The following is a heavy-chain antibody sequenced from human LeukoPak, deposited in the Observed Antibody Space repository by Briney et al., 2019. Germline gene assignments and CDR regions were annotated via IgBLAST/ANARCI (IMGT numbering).Heavy chain of an antibody. Sequence: SETLSLTCAVYGGSFSGYYWSWIRQPPGKGLEWIGEINHSGRTNYNPSLKSRVTISVDTSKNQFSLKLSSVTAADTAVYYCARKRGNLVGAFDIWGQGTMVTVSS. CDR3: ARKRGNLVGAFDI. V-gene: IGHV4-34*01. CDR1: GGSFSGYY. D-gene: IGHD4-23*01. J-gene: IGHJ3*02. CDR2: INHSGRT.